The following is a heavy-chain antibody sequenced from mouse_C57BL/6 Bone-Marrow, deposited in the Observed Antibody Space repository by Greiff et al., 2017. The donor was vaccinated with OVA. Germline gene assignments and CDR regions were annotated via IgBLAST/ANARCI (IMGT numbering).Heavy chain of an antibody. D-gene: IGHD1-1*01. CDR1: GYTFTSYG. J-gene: IGHJ2*01. CDR2: IYPRSGNT. Sequence: VKLVESGAELARPGASVKLSCKASGYTFTSYGISWVKQRTGQGLEWIGEIYPRSGNTYYNEKFKGKATLTADKSSSTAYMQLSSLTSEDSAVYFCALLRWDYFDYWGQGTTLTVSS. V-gene: IGHV1-81*01. CDR3: ALLRWDYFDY.